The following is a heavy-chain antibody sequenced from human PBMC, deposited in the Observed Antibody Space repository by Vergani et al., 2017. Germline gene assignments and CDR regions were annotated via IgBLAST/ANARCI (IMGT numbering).Heavy chain of an antibody. CDR2: IIPILGIA. D-gene: IGHD3-9*01. V-gene: IGHV1-69*09. CDR1: GGTFSSYT. CDR3: ARGYILTGYYTFDY. J-gene: IGHJ4*02. Sequence: QVQLVQSGAEVKKPGSSVKVSCKASGGTFSSYTISWVRQAPGQGLEWMGRIIPILGIANYAQKFQGRVTITADKSTSTAYMELSSLRSEDTAVYYCARGYILTGYYTFDYWGQGTLVTVSS.